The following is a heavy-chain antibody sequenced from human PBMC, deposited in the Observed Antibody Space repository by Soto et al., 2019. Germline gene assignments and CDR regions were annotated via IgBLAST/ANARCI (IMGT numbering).Heavy chain of an antibody. CDR2: ISYDGSNK. CDR1: GFTFSNYG. V-gene: IGHV3-30*18. CDR3: AKILQLGDYAFYYYGMDV. Sequence: QVQLVESGGGVVQPGRSLRLSCAASGFTFSNYGMHWVRQAPGKGLEWVAVISYDGSNKYYADSVKGRFTISRDNSKNTLYLPMNSLRAEDTAVYYCAKILQLGDYAFYYYGMDVWGQGTTVTVSS. J-gene: IGHJ6*02. D-gene: IGHD4-17*01.